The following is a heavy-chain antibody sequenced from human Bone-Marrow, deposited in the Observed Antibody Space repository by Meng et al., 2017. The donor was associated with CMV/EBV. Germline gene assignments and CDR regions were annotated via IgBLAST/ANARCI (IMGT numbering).Heavy chain of an antibody. CDR1: GGSISSSSYY. D-gene: IGHD3-22*01. Sequence: SEPLSLTCTVSGGSISSSSYYWGWIRQPPGKGLEWIGSIYYSGSTYYNPSLKSRVTISVDTSKNQFSLKLSSVTAADTAVYYCASRDSSGSDYWGQGTLVTVSS. CDR3: ASRDSSGSDY. CDR2: IYYSGST. J-gene: IGHJ4*02. V-gene: IGHV4-39*07.